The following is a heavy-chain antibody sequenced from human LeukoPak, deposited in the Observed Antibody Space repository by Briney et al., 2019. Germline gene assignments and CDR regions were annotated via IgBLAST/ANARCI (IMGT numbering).Heavy chain of an antibody. CDR3: ARPIRTYSSRWYGEFYFDY. D-gene: IGHD6-13*01. CDR2: VYPGDSDT. Sequence: GESLKISCKASGYSFTNFWIGGVRQMPGKGLEWMGIVYPGDSDTKYSPSFQGQVTISADKSISTAYLQWSSLKASDTAMYYCARPIRTYSSRWYGEFYFDYWGQGTLVTVSS. V-gene: IGHV5-51*01. J-gene: IGHJ4*02. CDR1: GYSFTNFW.